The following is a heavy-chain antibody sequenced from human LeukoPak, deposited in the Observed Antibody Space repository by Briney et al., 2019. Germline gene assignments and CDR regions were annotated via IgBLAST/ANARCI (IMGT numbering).Heavy chain of an antibody. D-gene: IGHD1-26*01. V-gene: IGHV1-58*01. Sequence: SVKVSCKASGFTFTSSAVQWVRQARGQRLEWIGWIVVGSGNTNYAQKFQERVTITRDMSTSTAYMELSSLRSEDTAVYYCAADPVWELGSRDDAFDIWGQGTMVTVSS. CDR2: IVVGSGNT. CDR3: AADPVWELGSRDDAFDI. J-gene: IGHJ3*02. CDR1: GFTFTSSA.